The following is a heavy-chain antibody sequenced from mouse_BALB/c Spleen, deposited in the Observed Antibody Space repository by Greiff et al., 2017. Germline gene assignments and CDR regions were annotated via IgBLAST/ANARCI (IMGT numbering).Heavy chain of an antibody. CDR1: GYTFTDYA. D-gene: IGHD1-2*01. CDR3: ARGLRLRAVPWYFDV. Sequence: QVQLQQSGAELVRPGVSVKISCKGSGYTFTDYAMHWVKQSHAKSLEWIGVISTYYGDASYNQKFKGKATMTVDKSSSTAYMELARLTSEDSAIYYCARGLRLRAVPWYFDVWGAGTTVTVSS. CDR2: ISTYYGDA. V-gene: IGHV1S137*01. J-gene: IGHJ1*01.